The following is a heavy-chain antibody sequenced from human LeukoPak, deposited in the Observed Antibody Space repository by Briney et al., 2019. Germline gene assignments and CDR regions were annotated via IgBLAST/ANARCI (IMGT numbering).Heavy chain of an antibody. V-gene: IGHV4-59*08. D-gene: IGHD6-19*01. J-gene: IGHJ4*02. Sequence: SETLSLTCIVSSGSFGSYYWSWIRQPPGKGLEWIGYIYYSGNTNYDPSLKSRVTISVDTSKNQFSLKLTSVTAADTAVYYCARPGIALAGKYDYWGQGTLVTVSS. CDR2: IYYSGNT. CDR1: SGSFGSYY. CDR3: ARPGIALAGKYDY.